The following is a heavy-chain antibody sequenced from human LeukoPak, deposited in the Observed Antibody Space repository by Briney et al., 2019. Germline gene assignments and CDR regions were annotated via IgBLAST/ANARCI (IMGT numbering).Heavy chain of an antibody. Sequence: GGSLRLSCAASGFTFISYEMNWVRKAPGKGLEWVSYISSSGGTIYYADSVKGRFTISRDNAKNSLYLQMNSLRAEDTAVYYCARGERITIFGVVILGRPFDYWGQGTLVTVSS. CDR3: ARGERITIFGVVILGRPFDY. CDR1: GFTFISYE. D-gene: IGHD3-3*01. V-gene: IGHV3-48*03. CDR2: ISSSGGTI. J-gene: IGHJ4*02.